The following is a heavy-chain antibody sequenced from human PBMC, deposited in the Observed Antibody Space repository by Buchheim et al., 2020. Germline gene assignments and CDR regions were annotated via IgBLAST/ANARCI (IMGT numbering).Heavy chain of an antibody. Sequence: QVQLQESGPGLVKPSETLSLTCTVSGGSISSYYWSWIRQPPGKGLEWIGYIYYSGSTNYNSSLKSRVTISVDTSKNQFSLKLSSVTAADTAVYYCARHSLVGNYGWYFDYWGQGTL. CDR3: ARHSLVGNYGWYFDY. J-gene: IGHJ4*02. CDR1: GGSISSYY. CDR2: IYYSGST. V-gene: IGHV4-59*08. D-gene: IGHD3-10*01.